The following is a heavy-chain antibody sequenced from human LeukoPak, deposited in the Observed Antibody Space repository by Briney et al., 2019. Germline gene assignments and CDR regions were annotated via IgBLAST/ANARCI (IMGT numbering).Heavy chain of an antibody. D-gene: IGHD3-3*01. CDR2: ISYDGSNK. J-gene: IGHJ4*02. CDR1: GFTFSSYG. Sequence: GGSLRLSCAASGFTFSSYGMHWVRQAPGKGLEWVAVISYDGSNKYYADSVKGRFTISRDNSKNTLYLQMNSLRAEDTAVYYCAKDLAVLRFLERQAYWGQGTLVTVSS. CDR3: AKDLAVLRFLERQAY. V-gene: IGHV3-30*18.